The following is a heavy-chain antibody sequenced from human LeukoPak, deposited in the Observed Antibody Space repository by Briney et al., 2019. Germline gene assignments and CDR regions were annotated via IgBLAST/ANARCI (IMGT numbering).Heavy chain of an antibody. CDR2: LYYGENS. CDR1: GGSISIISSSTHY. Sequence: PSETLSLTCTVSGGSISIISSSTHYWGWIRQAPGKGLEWIGSLYYGENSHYNPSLKSRATLSVDTSNNQFSLKLTSVTAADAAVYFCARQLPTAAADTRGYFDYWGQGTVVTVSS. V-gene: IGHV4-39*01. CDR3: ARQLPTAAADTRGYFDY. J-gene: IGHJ4*02. D-gene: IGHD6-25*01.